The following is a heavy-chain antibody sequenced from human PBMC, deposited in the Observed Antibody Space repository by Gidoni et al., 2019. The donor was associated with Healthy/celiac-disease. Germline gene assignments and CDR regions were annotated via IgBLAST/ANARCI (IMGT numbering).Heavy chain of an antibody. V-gene: IGHV5-10-1*03. D-gene: IGHD5-18*01. CDR2: IDPCDSYT. Sequence: EVQLVQSGAEVKKPGESLRISCKGSGYSFTSSWISWVRQMPGKGLEWMGRIDPCDSYTNYSPSFQCHVTISADKSISTAYLQWSSLKASDTAMYYCASSGTAMATSYYYGMDVWGQGTTVTVSS. CDR3: ASSGTAMATSYYYGMDV. CDR1: GYSFTSSW. J-gene: IGHJ6*02.